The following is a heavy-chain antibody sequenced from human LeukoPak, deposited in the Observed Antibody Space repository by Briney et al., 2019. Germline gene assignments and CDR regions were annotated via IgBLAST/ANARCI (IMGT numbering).Heavy chain of an antibody. CDR1: GFTFSSYG. CDR2: ISGSGGST. D-gene: IGHD2-21*02. V-gene: IGHV3-23*01. Sequence: GGTLRLSCAASGFTFSSYGMSWVRQAPGKGLEWGSAISGSGGSTYYADSVKGRFTISRDNSKNTLYLQMNSLRAEDTAVYYCAKAEVVVTACIDYWGQGTLVTVSS. J-gene: IGHJ4*02. CDR3: AKAEVVVTACIDY.